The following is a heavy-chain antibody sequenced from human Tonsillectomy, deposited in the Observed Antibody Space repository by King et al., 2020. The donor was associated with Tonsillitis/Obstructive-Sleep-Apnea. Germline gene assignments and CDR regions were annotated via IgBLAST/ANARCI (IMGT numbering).Heavy chain of an antibody. D-gene: IGHD6-13*01. V-gene: IGHV4-31*11. CDR1: GGSISSGAYY. Sequence: VQLQESGPGLVRPSQTLSLTCAVSGGSISSGAYYWSWIRQHPGKGLEWIGSIYYSGTIYNNNPSLKSRVTLSVHTSQNQFSLNLGAVTAADTAVYYCVRWDSSLGAGDYWGQGTLVTVSS. J-gene: IGHJ4*02. CDR3: VRWDSSLGAGDY. CDR2: IYYSGTI.